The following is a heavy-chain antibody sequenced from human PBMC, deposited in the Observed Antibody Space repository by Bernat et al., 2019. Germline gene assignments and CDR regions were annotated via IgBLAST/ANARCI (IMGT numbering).Heavy chain of an antibody. Sequence: QVQLQQWGAGLLKPSETLSLTCAVYGGSFSGYYWSWIRQPPGKGLEWIGEINHSGSTNYNPSLKSRVTISVDTSKTQFSLKLSSVTAADTAVYYCARGRSNYWFDPWGQGTLVTVSS. V-gene: IGHV4-34*01. J-gene: IGHJ5*02. CDR3: ARGRSNYWFDP. D-gene: IGHD4-11*01. CDR1: GGSFSGYY. CDR2: INHSGST.